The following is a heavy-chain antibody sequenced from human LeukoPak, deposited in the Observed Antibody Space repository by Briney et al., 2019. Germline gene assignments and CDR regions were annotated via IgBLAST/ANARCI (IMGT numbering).Heavy chain of an antibody. D-gene: IGHD3-22*01. CDR2: IIPIFGTA. V-gene: IGHV1-69*13. Sequence: GASVKVSCKASGGTFSSYAISWVRQAPGQGLEWMGGIIPIFGTANYAQKFQGRVTITADESTSTAYMELSSLRSEDTAVYYCARGNYYDSSGYFDYWGQGTLVTVSP. J-gene: IGHJ4*02. CDR3: ARGNYYDSSGYFDY. CDR1: GGTFSSYA.